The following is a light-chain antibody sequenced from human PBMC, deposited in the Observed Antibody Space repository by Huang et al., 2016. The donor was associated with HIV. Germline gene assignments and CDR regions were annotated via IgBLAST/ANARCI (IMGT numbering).Light chain of an antibody. V-gene: IGKV1-9*01. CDR3: QQLTSYPEGFT. CDR1: QGMRSY. J-gene: IGKJ3*01. Sequence: IQLTQSPSSLSASVGDRVTITCRASQGMRSYLAWHQQKPGKAPKLLIYDASTLQSGVPSRFSGRGSGTDFTLTIGSLQPEDFATYYCQQLTSYPEGFTFGPGTQVDIK. CDR2: DAS.